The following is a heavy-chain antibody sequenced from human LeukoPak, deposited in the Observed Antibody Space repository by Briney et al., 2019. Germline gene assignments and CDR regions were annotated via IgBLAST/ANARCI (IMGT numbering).Heavy chain of an antibody. CDR2: ISAYNGNT. V-gene: IGHV1-18*01. CDR1: GFTFTSYG. CDR3: ARYRSCGGDCYGDYYYYYYMDV. D-gene: IGHD2-21*02. J-gene: IGHJ6*03. Sequence: GGSLRLSCAASGFTFTSYGISWVRQAPGQGLEWMGWISAYNGNTNYAQRLQGRVTMTTDTSTSTAYMELRSLRSDDTAVYYCARYRSCGGDCYGDYYYYYYMDVWGKGTTVTVSS.